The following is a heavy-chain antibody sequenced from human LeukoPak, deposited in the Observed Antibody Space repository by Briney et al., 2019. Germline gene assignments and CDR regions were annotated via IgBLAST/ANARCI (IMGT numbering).Heavy chain of an antibody. CDR2: INSDGSRT. CDR3: ARGQPYSSGWNYFDY. Sequence: PGGSLRLSCAASGFTFSSYWMHWVRQAPGKGLVWVSRINSDGSRTNYVDSVKGRFTISRDNAKNTLYLQMNSLRAEDTAVYYCARGQPYSSGWNYFDYWGQGTLVTVSS. D-gene: IGHD6-19*01. CDR1: GFTFSSYW. V-gene: IGHV3-74*01. J-gene: IGHJ4*02.